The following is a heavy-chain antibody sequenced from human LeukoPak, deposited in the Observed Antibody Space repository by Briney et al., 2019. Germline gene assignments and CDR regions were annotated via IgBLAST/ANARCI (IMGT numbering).Heavy chain of an antibody. J-gene: IGHJ4*02. Sequence: GGSLRLSCAASGLRFRNYGMHWVRQAPGKGLEWVAVIWYDGSNQYYVDSVKGRFTVSRDNAKNTLYLQMNSLRAEDTALYYCAKIGWAAEAATGYYWGQGTLVTVSS. CDR3: AKIGWAAEAATGYY. V-gene: IGHV3-33*06. CDR1: GLRFRNYG. CDR2: IWYDGSNQ. D-gene: IGHD6-19*01.